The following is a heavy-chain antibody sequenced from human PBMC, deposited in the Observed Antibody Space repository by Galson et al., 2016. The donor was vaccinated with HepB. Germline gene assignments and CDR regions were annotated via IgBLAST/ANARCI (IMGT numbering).Heavy chain of an antibody. Sequence: SLRLSCAASGFTFISYTMHWVRQAPGKGLEWVAVISYDGSNKYYADSVKGRFTISRDNSKNTLYLQMNSLRAEDTAVYYCARAEYSSGLGHFDYWGQGTLVTVSS. CDR1: GFTFISYT. V-gene: IGHV3-30*04. CDR3: ARAEYSSGLGHFDY. CDR2: ISYDGSNK. J-gene: IGHJ4*02. D-gene: IGHD6-19*01.